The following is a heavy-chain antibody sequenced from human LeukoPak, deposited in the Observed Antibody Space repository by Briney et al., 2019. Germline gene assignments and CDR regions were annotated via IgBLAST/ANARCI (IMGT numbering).Heavy chain of an antibody. Sequence: GGSLRLSCEASGFTFSTYPMHWVRQAPDKGLEWVAMISHHGSNEYYADSVEGRFTISRDNSKNTLYLQMNNPRVEDTAIYYCARVHDTTGYYHYFDSRGQGTLVTVSS. V-gene: IGHV3-30*14. CDR2: ISHHGSNE. CDR1: GFTFSTYP. D-gene: IGHD3-9*01. CDR3: ARVHDTTGYYHYFDS. J-gene: IGHJ4*02.